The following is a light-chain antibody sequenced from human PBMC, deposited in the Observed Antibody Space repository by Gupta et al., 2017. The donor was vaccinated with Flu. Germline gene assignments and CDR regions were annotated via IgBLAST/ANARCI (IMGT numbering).Light chain of an antibody. Sequence: PPSASGTPGQRATISCSGSSSNIGSNTVNWYPQLPGTAPNLLIYSNNQRPSGVPDRFSGSKSGTSASLAISGLQAEDEADYYCAAWDDSLNGVVFGGGTKLTVL. V-gene: IGLV1-44*01. CDR2: SNN. J-gene: IGLJ2*01. CDR3: AAWDDSLNGVV. CDR1: SSNIGSNT.